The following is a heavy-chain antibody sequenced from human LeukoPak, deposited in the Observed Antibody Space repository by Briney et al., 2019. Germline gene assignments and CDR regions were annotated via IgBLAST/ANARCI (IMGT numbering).Heavy chain of an antibody. V-gene: IGHV3-21*03. CDR2: ISSSSRHI. Sequence: GGSLRLSCAASGFTFSSYSMNWVRQAPGKGLEWVSSISSSSRHIYYADSVKGRFTISRDNAKNSLYLQMNSLKTEDTAVYYCTTDLQYYYDSRTRGDYWGQGTLVTVSS. CDR3: TTDLQYYYDSRTRGDY. J-gene: IGHJ4*02. D-gene: IGHD3-22*01. CDR1: GFTFSSYS.